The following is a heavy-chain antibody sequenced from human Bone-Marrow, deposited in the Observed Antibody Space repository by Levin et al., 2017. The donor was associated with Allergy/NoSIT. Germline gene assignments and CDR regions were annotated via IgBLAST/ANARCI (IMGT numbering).Heavy chain of an antibody. V-gene: IGHV3-23*01. D-gene: IGHD3-22*01. CDR3: AKTGYYDSSGYYAGWFDP. J-gene: IGHJ5*02. Sequence: PVASVKVSCAASGFTFSSYAMSWVRQAPGKGLEWVSAISGSGGSTYYADSVKGRFTISRDNSKNTLYLQMNSLRAEDTAVYYCAKTGYYDSSGYYAGWFDPWGQGTLVTVSS. CDR1: GFTFSSYA. CDR2: ISGSGGST.